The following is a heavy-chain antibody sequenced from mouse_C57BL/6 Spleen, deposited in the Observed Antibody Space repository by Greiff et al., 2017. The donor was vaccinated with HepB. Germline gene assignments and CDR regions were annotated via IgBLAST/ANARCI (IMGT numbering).Heavy chain of an antibody. CDR2: IYPRSGNT. CDR1: GYTFTSYG. CDR3: ARSGTYYSMDY. J-gene: IGHJ4*01. D-gene: IGHD3-1*01. Sequence: VQLQQSGAELARPGASVKLSCKASGYTFTSYGMSWVKQRTGQGLEWIGEIYPRSGNTYYNEKFKGKATLTADKSSSTAYMELRSLTSEDAAVYFCARSGTYYSMDYWGQGTPVTVSS. V-gene: IGHV1-81*01.